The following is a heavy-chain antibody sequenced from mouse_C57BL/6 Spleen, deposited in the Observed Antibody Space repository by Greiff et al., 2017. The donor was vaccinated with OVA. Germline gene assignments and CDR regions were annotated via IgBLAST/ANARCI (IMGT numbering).Heavy chain of an antibody. CDR1: GFSLTSYG. CDR3: ANSSPWFAY. Sequence: QVQLKESGPGLVAPSQSLSITCTVSGFSLTSYGVSWVRQPPGKGLEWLGVIWSEGSTNYHSALIARLSIGKDNSKSQVFFKLISLQTDDTATYYCANSSPWFAYWGQGTLVTVSA. CDR2: IWSEGST. J-gene: IGHJ3*01. D-gene: IGHD1-1*01. V-gene: IGHV2-3*01.